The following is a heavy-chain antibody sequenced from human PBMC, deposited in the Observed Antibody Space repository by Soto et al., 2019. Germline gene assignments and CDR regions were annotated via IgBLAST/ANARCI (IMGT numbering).Heavy chain of an antibody. V-gene: IGHV1-69*01. CDR2: IIPIFGTA. CDR1: GGTFSSYA. J-gene: IGHJ4*02. D-gene: IGHD4-17*01. CDR3: AFRGSGFYGEGHYFDY. Sequence: QVQLVQSGAEVKKPGSSVKVSCKASGGTFSSYAISWVRQAPGQGLEWMGGIIPIFGTANYAQKFQGRVTITADESTSTAYMERSSLGSEDTAVYYWAFRGSGFYGEGHYFDYWGQGPLVTVSS.